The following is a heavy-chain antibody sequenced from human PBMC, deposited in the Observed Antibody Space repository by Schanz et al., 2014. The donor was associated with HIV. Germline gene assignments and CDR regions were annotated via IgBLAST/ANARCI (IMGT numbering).Heavy chain of an antibody. V-gene: IGHV3-7*01. CDR2: IKQDGSEQ. D-gene: IGHD6-13*01. CDR3: VSPYSSGWYTPPFHY. CDR1: GISLTNNA. Sequence: EVQQVLESGGGLVQPGGSLRLSCAASGISLTNNAMTWVRQAPGKGLEWVANIKQDGSEQQYVDSVKGRFTISRDNAKNSLFLQMNSLRVEDTAVYYCVSPYSSGWYTPPFHYWGQGTLVTVSA. J-gene: IGHJ4*02.